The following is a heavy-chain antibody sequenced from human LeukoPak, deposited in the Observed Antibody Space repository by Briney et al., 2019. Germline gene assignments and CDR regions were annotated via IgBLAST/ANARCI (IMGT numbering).Heavy chain of an antibody. V-gene: IGHV4-38-2*02. Sequence: SETLSLTCTVSGYSISSGYYWGWIRQPPGKGLEWIGSIYHSGSTYYNPSLKSRVTISVDTSKNQFSLKLSPVTAADTAVYYCARDTAMVNYYYYYMDVWGKGTTVTVSS. J-gene: IGHJ6*03. CDR1: GYSISSGYY. D-gene: IGHD5-18*01. CDR2: IYHSGST. CDR3: ARDTAMVNYYYYYMDV.